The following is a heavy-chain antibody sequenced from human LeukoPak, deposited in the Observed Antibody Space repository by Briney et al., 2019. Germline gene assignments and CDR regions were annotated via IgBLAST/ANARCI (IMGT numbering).Heavy chain of an antibody. V-gene: IGHV4-39*01. CDR1: GGSISSSCYY. CDR2: IYYSGST. J-gene: IGHJ4*02. Sequence: SETLSLTCTVSGGSISSSCYYWGWLRQPPGKGLEWIGSIYYSGSTYYNPSLKSRVTISVDTSNNQFSLKLSSVTAADTAVYYCARQIVAGTSYFDYWGQGTLVSVSS. CDR3: ARQIVAGTSYFDY. D-gene: IGHD6-19*01.